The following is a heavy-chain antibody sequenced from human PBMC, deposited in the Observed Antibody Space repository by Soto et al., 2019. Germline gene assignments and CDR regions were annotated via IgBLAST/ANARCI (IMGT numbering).Heavy chain of an antibody. Sequence: SETLSLTCTVSGGSISSYYWSWIRQPPGKGLEWIGYIYYTGNTYCNPSLRSRCSMSLDTSENQFSLKLSSVTAADTAVYYCARSGRPLTEFHSWGQGILVTVSS. D-gene: IGHD6-25*01. J-gene: IGHJ4*02. CDR3: ARSGRPLTEFHS. CDR2: IYYTGNT. V-gene: IGHV4-59*12. CDR1: GGSISSYY.